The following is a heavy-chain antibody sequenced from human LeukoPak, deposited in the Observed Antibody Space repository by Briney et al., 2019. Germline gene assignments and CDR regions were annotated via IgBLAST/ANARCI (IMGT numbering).Heavy chain of an antibody. CDR2: INPSGGST. V-gene: IGHV1-46*01. CDR1: GYTFTSYY. CDR3: AREGSSHSFDN. D-gene: IGHD6-6*01. Sequence: ASVKVSCKASGYTFTSYYTHWVRQAPGQGLEWMGIINPSGGSTSYAQKFQGRVTMTRDMSTSTVYMELSSLRSEDTAMFYCAREGSSHSFDNWGQGTLVTLSS. J-gene: IGHJ4*02.